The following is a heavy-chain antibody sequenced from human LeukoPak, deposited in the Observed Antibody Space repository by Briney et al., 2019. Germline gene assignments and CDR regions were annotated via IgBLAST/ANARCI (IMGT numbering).Heavy chain of an antibody. Sequence: PGGSLRLSCVASGFTLRSYVMNWVRQAPGKGLEWVSAISGSGGSTYYADSVKGRFTISRDNSKNTLYLQMNSLRAEDTAVYYCAKDPGYSYGLYAQYIIDYWGQGTLVTVSS. CDR1: GFTLRSYV. J-gene: IGHJ4*02. CDR3: AKDPGYSYGLYAQYIIDY. D-gene: IGHD5-18*01. V-gene: IGHV3-23*01. CDR2: ISGSGGST.